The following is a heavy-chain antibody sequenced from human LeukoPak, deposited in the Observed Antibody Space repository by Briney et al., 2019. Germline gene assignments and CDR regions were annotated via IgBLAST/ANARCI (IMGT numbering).Heavy chain of an antibody. D-gene: IGHD3-22*01. CDR2: IYYSGST. J-gene: IGHJ3*02. Sequence: ASETLSLTCTVSGGSISSYYWSWIRQPPGKGLGWFGYIYYSGSTNYNPSLKSRVTISVDTSKNQFSLKLSSVTAADTAVYYCARGGDSSGYYYADAFDIWGQGTMVTVSS. V-gene: IGHV4-59*01. CDR3: ARGGDSSGYYYADAFDI. CDR1: GGSISSYY.